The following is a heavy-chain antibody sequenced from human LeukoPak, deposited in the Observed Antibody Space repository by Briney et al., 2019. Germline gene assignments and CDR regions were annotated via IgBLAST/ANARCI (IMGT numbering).Heavy chain of an antibody. CDR1: SNX. CDR2: IYHSGST. Sequence: SNXXXWVRRPPGKGLEWIGEIYHSGSTNYNPSLKSRVTISVDTSKNQFSLKLSSVTAADTAVYYCARGPLRRVFDYWGQGTLVTVSS. V-gene: IGHV4-4*02. J-gene: IGHJ4*02. D-gene: IGHD6-6*01. CDR3: ARGPLRRVFDY.